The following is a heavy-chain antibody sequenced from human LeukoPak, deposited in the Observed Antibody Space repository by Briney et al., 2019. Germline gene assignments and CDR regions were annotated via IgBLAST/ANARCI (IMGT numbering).Heavy chain of an antibody. Sequence: SETLSLTCTVSGGSISSYYWSWIRQPPGKGLEWIGYIYYSGSTNYNPSLKSRVTISVDTSKNQFSLKLSSVTAADTAVYYCARRVAYYDFWSGRNWFDPWGQGTLVTVSS. D-gene: IGHD3-3*01. CDR3: ARRVAYYDFWSGRNWFDP. CDR2: IYYSGST. V-gene: IGHV4-59*01. CDR1: GGSISSYY. J-gene: IGHJ5*02.